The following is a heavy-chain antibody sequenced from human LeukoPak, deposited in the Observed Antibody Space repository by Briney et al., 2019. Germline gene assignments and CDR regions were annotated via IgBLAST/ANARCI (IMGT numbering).Heavy chain of an antibody. V-gene: IGHV3-15*01. CDR3: TTGLFAVTAIADIPDY. J-gene: IGHJ4*02. D-gene: IGHD2-21*02. CDR2: IKSKTDGRTT. CDR1: GFTFSNAW. Sequence: PGGSLRLSCAASGFTFSNAWMSWVRQAPGKGLEWVGRIKSKTDGRTTDYAAPVKGRFTISRDDSKNTLYLQMNSLKTEDTAVYYCTTGLFAVTAIADIPDYWGQGTLVTVSS.